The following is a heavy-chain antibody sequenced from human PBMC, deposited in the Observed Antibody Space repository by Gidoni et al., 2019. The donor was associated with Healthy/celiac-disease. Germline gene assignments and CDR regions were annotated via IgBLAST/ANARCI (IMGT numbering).Heavy chain of an antibody. Sequence: QVQLVQSGAEVKKPGASVKVSCKASGYTFTSYGISWVRQAPGQGFEWMGWISAYNGNTNYAQKLQGRVTMTTDTSTSTAYMELRSLRSDDTAVYYCARFNANYYDSSGYYSDAFDIWGQGTMVTVSS. CDR1: GYTFTSYG. D-gene: IGHD3-22*01. V-gene: IGHV1-18*04. CDR3: ARFNANYYDSSGYYSDAFDI. CDR2: ISAYNGNT. J-gene: IGHJ3*02.